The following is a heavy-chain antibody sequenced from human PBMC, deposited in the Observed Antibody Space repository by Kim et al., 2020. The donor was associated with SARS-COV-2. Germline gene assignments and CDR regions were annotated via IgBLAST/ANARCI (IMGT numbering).Heavy chain of an antibody. CDR1: GGSISSGSYY. V-gene: IGHV4-61*02. D-gene: IGHD3-9*01. J-gene: IGHJ2*01. CDR2: IYTSGST. CDR3: ARDKPWTYYDILTGNYWYFDL. Sequence: SETLSLTCTVSGGSISSGSYYWSWIRQPAGKGLEWIGRIYTSGSTNYNPSLKSRVTISVDTSKNQFSLKLSSVTAADTAVYYCARDKPWTYYDILTGNYWYFDLWGRGTLVTVSS.